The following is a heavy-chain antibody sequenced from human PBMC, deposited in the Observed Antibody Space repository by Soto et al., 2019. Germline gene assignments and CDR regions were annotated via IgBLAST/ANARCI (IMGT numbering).Heavy chain of an antibody. V-gene: IGHV3-7*04. J-gene: IGHJ6*02. CDR3: ARDKVVVVPAASDYYYYGMDV. Sequence: PGGSLRLSCAASGFTFSSYWMSWVRQAPGKGLEWVANRKQGGSEKYYVDSLKCRCTISRDNAKNSLYLQMNSLRAQDTAVYYCARDKVVVVPAASDYYYYGMDVWGQGTTVTVSS. CDR1: GFTFSSYW. CDR2: RKQGGSEK. D-gene: IGHD2-2*01.